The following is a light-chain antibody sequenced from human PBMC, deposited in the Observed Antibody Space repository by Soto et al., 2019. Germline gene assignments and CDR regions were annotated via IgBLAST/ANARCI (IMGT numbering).Light chain of an antibody. CDR3: QSYDSSLSGVV. CDR1: SSNIGAGFD. J-gene: IGLJ1*01. V-gene: IGLV1-40*01. CDR2: ANN. Sequence: QSALTQPPSVSGAPGQRVTISCTGASSNIGAGFDVHWYQLLPGTAPKLLISANNNRPSGVPDRFSGSKSGTSASLAITGLQAEDEADYYCQSYDSSLSGVVFGTGTKLTVL.